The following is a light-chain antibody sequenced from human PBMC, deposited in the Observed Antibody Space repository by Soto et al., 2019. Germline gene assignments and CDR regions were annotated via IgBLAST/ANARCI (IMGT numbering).Light chain of an antibody. CDR3: HQRQSWPRT. J-gene: IGKJ1*01. CDR1: QAVNTT. Sequence: EIVLTQSPATLSSLEGARATLSCRASQAVNTTLSWYQHKPGQAPILLIYLTSNRATGITARFSGSGAGTEVTLTISSLEHADSAVYYCHQRQSWPRTFGQGTKVDIK. CDR2: LTS. V-gene: IGKV3-11*01.